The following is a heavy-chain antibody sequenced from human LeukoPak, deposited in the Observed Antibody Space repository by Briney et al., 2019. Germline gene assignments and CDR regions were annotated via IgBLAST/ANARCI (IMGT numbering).Heavy chain of an antibody. Sequence: SETLSLTCTVSGGSISSGGYYWSWIRQHPGKGLEWIGYIYYSGSTYYNPSLKSRVTISVDTSKNQFSLKLSSVTAADTAVYYCARENPVWSGLYYYYGMDVWGQGITVTVSS. J-gene: IGHJ6*02. D-gene: IGHD3-3*01. CDR3: ARENPVWSGLYYYYGMDV. CDR1: GGSISSGGYY. CDR2: IYYSGST. V-gene: IGHV4-31*03.